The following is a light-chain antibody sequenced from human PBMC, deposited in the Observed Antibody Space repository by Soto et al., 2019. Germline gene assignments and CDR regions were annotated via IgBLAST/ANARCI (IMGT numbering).Light chain of an antibody. J-gene: IGKJ4*01. CDR2: AAS. V-gene: IGKV1-39*01. CDR3: QQSYTTVRS. CDR1: QSISNF. Sequence: DIQMTQSPSSLSASVGDRVTISCRASQSISNFLNWYQQKPRKAPQLLIYAASRLQSGVPPRFSGSGAGTDFTLTISSLQPEDFATYFCQQSYTTVRSFGGGTKMDIK.